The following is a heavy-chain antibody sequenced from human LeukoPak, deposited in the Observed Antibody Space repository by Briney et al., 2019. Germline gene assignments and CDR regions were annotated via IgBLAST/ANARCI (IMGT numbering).Heavy chain of an antibody. D-gene: IGHD6-13*01. CDR3: ARDTVDSSSCYDY. J-gene: IGHJ4*02. CDR2: IKQDGSEK. V-gene: IGHV3-7*01. CDR1: GFTFSSYW. Sequence: GGSLRLSCAASGFTFSSYWMSWVRQAPGKGLEWVANIKQDGSEKYYVDSVKGRFTISRDNAKNSLYLQMNSLRAEDTAVYYCARDTVDSSSCYDYWGQGTLVTVSS.